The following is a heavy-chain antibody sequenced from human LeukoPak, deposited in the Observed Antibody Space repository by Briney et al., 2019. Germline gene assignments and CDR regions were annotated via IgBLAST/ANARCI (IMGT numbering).Heavy chain of an antibody. J-gene: IGHJ4*02. CDR3: AKAANYGDYFDY. D-gene: IGHD4-17*01. Sequence: GRSLRLSCAASGFTFSSYGMHWVRQAPGKGLEWVAVISYDGSNKYYADSVKGRFTISRDNSKNTLYLQMNSLRAEDMAVYYCAKAANYGDYFDYWGQGTLVTVSS. CDR1: GFTFSSYG. CDR2: ISYDGSNK. V-gene: IGHV3-30*18.